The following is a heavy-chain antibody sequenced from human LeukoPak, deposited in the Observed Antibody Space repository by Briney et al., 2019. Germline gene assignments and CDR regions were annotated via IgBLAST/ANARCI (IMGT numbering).Heavy chain of an antibody. Sequence: GGSLRLSCAASGFTFSSYAMSWVRQAPGKGLEWDSAISGSGGSTYYADSVKGRFTIYRDNSKNTLYLQMNSLRAEDTAVYYCARDGSPTLDDAFDIWGQGTMVTVSS. CDR3: ARDGSPTLDDAFDI. V-gene: IGHV3-23*01. D-gene: IGHD1-1*01. J-gene: IGHJ3*02. CDR2: ISGSGGST. CDR1: GFTFSSYA.